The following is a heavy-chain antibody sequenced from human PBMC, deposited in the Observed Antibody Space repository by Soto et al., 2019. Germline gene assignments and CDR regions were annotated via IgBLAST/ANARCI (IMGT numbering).Heavy chain of an antibody. Sequence: SETLSLTCTVSGVSISSGGYYWSWIRQHPGKGLEWIGNIYYSGRTYYNPSLKSRVILSVATSKNHLSLTLRSVTAAASAMYYCASVIRGDSEYYLDFWGQGALVTVSS. CDR2: IYYSGRT. D-gene: IGHD2-21*02. CDR3: ASVIRGDSEYYLDF. CDR1: GVSISSGGYY. J-gene: IGHJ4*02. V-gene: IGHV4-31*03.